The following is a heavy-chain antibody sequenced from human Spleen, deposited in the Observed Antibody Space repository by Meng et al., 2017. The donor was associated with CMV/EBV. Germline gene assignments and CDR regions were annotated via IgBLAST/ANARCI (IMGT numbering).Heavy chain of an antibody. D-gene: IGHD2-15*01. CDR3: AREHCRGGACGRLDV. V-gene: IGHV4-34*01. J-gene: IGHJ6*02. Sequence: SQTLSLTCAVYGGSFSGYYWSWIRQPPGKGLEWIGEINHSGSTNYNPPLKSRVTISVDTSKNQFSLKLSSVTAADTAVYFCAREHCRGGACGRLDVWGQGTTVTVSS. CDR2: INHSGST. CDR1: GGSFSGYY.